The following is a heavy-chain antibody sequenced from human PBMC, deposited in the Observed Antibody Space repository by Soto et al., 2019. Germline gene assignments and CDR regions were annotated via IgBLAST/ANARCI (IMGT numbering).Heavy chain of an antibody. CDR2: IYYSGST. CDR3: AREYCSSTSCYSVWFDP. V-gene: IGHV4-61*01. CDR1: GGSVSSGSYY. D-gene: IGHD2-2*01. Sequence: ASETLSLTCTVSGGSVSSGSYYWSWIRQPPGKGLEWIGYIYYSGSTNYNPSLKSRVTISVDTSKNQFSLKLSSVTAADTAVYYCAREYCSSTSCYSVWFDPWGQGTLVTVSS. J-gene: IGHJ5*02.